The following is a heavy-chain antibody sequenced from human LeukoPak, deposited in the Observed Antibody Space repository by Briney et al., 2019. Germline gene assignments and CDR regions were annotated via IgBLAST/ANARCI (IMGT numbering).Heavy chain of an antibody. CDR3: AVLTGY. D-gene: IGHD3-16*01. Sequence: TGGSLRLSCAASGFTFSSYWMSWVRQAPGKGLEWVANIKQDGSEKYYVDSVKGRFPISRDNAKNSLYLQINSLSGEDTAVYYCAVLTGYWGQGTLVTVSS. CDR2: IKQDGSEK. CDR1: GFTFSSYW. J-gene: IGHJ4*02. V-gene: IGHV3-7*01.